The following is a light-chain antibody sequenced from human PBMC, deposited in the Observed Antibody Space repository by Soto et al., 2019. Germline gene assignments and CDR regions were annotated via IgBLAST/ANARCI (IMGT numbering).Light chain of an antibody. CDR2: WAS. Sequence: DIVMTQSPDSLAVSLGERATINCKPSQSVLYSSNNKNYLAWYQQKPGQPPTVLIYWASTRESGVPDRFSGGGSGTNFTLTISSLQAEDVAVYYCQQYYSTPLTFGGGTKVEIK. J-gene: IGKJ4*01. CDR3: QQYYSTPLT. V-gene: IGKV4-1*01. CDR1: QSVLYSSNNKNY.